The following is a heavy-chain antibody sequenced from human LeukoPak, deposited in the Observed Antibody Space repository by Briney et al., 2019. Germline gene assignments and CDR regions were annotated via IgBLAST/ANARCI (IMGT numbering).Heavy chain of an antibody. J-gene: IGHJ4*02. CDR2: ISYDGSNK. V-gene: IGHV3-30-3*01. CDR3: ARDRGAVNYDSSGYYYARGAYFDY. Sequence: PGGSLRLSCAASGFTFSSYAMHWVRQAPGKGLEWVAVISYDGSNKYYADSVKGRITISRDNSKSTLYLQMNSLRAEDTAVYYCARDRGAVNYDSSGYYYARGAYFDYWGQGTLVTVSS. D-gene: IGHD3-22*01. CDR1: GFTFSSYA.